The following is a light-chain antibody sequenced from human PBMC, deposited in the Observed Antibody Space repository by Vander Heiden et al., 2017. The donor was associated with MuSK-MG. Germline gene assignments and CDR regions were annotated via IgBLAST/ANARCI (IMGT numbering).Light chain of an antibody. Sequence: FMLTQPHSVSESPGKTVTISCTRSSGSIASNYVQWYQQRPGSFPTTVIFEDNQRPSGVPDRFSGSIDSSSNSASLTISGLKTEDEADYDCQSYDSSDPHVVFGGGTKLTVL. J-gene: IGLJ2*01. CDR3: QSYDSSDPHVV. CDR2: EDN. CDR1: SGSIASNY. V-gene: IGLV6-57*01.